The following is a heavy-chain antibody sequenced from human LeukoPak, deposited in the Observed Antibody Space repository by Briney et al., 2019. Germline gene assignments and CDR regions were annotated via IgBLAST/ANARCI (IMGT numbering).Heavy chain of an antibody. D-gene: IGHD2-2*01. V-gene: IGHV3-21*01. J-gene: IGHJ4*02. CDR3: VRGDARDY. CDR1: GFTFSTST. Sequence: GGSLRLSCAASGFTFSTSTMNWVRQAPGKGLEWVSSISSTGSNTHYIDSVKGRFTISRDNAKNSLYLQMNSLRAEDTAVYYCVRGDARDYWGQGTLVTVSS. CDR2: ISSTGSNT.